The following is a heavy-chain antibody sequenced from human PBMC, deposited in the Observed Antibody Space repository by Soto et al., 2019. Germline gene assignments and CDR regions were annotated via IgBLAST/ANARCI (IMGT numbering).Heavy chain of an antibody. CDR2: ISGSGGST. Sequence: GSLRLSCAASGFTFSSYAMSWVRQAPGKGLEWVSAISGSGGSTYYADSVKGRFTISRDNSKNTLYLQMNSLRAEDTAVYYCAKDLYSSGWPENAEYFQHWGKGTLVPVAS. J-gene: IGHJ1*01. D-gene: IGHD6-19*01. CDR1: GFTFSSYA. V-gene: IGHV3-23*01. CDR3: AKDLYSSGWPENAEYFQH.